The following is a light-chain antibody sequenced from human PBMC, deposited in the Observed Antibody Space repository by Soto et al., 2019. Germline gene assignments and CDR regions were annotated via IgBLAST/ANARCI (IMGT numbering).Light chain of an antibody. J-gene: IGKJ2*01. Sequence: EIVMTQSPATLSVSPGERVTLSCRASQSVSSNFAWYQQKPGQAPRLLIYGASTRATGIPARFSGSGSGTEFTLTISSLQSEDVAVYYCQQYHNWTQLTFGQGTKLEIK. CDR1: QSVSSN. CDR3: QQYHNWTQLT. CDR2: GAS. V-gene: IGKV3-15*01.